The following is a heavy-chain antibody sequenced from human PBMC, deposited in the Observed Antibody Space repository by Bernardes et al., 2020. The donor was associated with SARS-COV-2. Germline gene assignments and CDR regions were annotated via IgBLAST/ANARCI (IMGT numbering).Heavy chain of an antibody. Sequence: GGSLRLSCAASGFTVSSNYMSWVRQAPGKGLEWVSVIYSGGSTYYADSVKGRFTISRDNSKNTLYLQMNSLRAEDTAVYYCARWQLAPSAAFDIWGQGTMVTVSS. J-gene: IGHJ3*02. V-gene: IGHV3-66*01. CDR3: ARWQLAPSAAFDI. CDR1: GFTVSSNY. D-gene: IGHD6-6*01. CDR2: IYSGGST.